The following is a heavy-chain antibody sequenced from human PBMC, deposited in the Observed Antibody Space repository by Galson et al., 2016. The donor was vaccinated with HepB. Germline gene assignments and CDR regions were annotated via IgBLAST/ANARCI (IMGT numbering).Heavy chain of an antibody. CDR1: GFTVSSNY. D-gene: IGHD6-19*01. Sequence: SLRLSCAASGFTVSSNYMSWVRQAPGKGLEWVSVIYSAGGTFYADSVKGRFSISRDNSKTTVYLQMNSLRAEDTAVYYGARSSGWYGYFQHWGQGTLVTVSS. V-gene: IGHV3-53*01. CDR2: IYSAGGT. CDR3: ARSSGWYGYFQH. J-gene: IGHJ1*01.